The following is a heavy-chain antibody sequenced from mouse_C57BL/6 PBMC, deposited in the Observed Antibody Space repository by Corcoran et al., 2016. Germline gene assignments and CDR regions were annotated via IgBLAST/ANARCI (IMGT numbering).Heavy chain of an antibody. J-gene: IGHJ4*01. CDR2: IYPRSGNT. CDR3: ARIGTTVDAMDY. Sequence: QVQLQQSGAELARPGASVKLSCKASGYTFTSYGIRWVKQRTGKGLEWIGEIYPRSGNTYYNEKFKGKATLTEDKSSSTAYMELRSLTSEDSAVYFCARIGTTVDAMDYWGQGTSVTVSS. D-gene: IGHD2-14*01. V-gene: IGHV1-81*01. CDR1: GYTFTSYG.